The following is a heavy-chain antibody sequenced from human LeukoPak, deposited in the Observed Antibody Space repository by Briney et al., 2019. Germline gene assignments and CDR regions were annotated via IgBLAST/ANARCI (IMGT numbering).Heavy chain of an antibody. CDR1: GYTFTSYD. CDR2: MNPNSGNT. V-gene: IGHV1-8*01. CDR3: ARGDIAATILFDY. Sequence: ASVKVSCKASGYTFTSYDINWVRQATGQGLEWMGWMNPNSGNTGYAQKFQGRVNMTRNTSISTAYMELSSLSSEDTAVYYCARGDIAATILFDYWGQGTLVTVSS. D-gene: IGHD5-12*01. J-gene: IGHJ4*02.